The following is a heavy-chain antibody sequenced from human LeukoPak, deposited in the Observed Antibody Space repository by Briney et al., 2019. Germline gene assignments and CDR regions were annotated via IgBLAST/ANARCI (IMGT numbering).Heavy chain of an antibody. CDR2: IYYSGGT. CDR1: GVSITTYY. D-gene: IGHD3-10*01. J-gene: IGHJ6*03. Sequence: ETLSLTCSVSGVSITTYYWSWIRQPPGKGLEWIGYIYYSGGTNYNPSLSSRVAISIDTSRNQFSLKLSSVTAADTAVYYCARPFSSSGHYYMDVWGKGTTVTVSS. V-gene: IGHV4-59*01. CDR3: ARPFSSSGHYYMDV.